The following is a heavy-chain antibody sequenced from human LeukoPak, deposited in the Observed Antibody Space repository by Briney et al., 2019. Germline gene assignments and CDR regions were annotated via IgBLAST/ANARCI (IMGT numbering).Heavy chain of an antibody. J-gene: IGHJ4*02. CDR2: ISYDGSNK. CDR3: AKGHSDYGTGFDS. D-gene: IGHD4-17*01. Sequence: GGSLRLSCAASGFTFSSYGMHWVRQAPGKGLEWVAVISYDGSNKYYADSVKGRFTISRDNSKDTLYLDMNSLRAEDTAVYYCAKGHSDYGTGFDSWGQGTLVTVSP. V-gene: IGHV3-30*18. CDR1: GFTFSSYG.